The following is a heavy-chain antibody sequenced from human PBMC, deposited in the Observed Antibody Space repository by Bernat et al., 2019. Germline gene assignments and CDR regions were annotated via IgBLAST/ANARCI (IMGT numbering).Heavy chain of an antibody. Sequence: EVQLVQSGGGLVQPGGSLRLSCTASGLTINNNYMNWVRQAPGKGLEWVSSIYGGANTYYADSVQDRFTISRDDSKSTLYLQMNNLRAEDTAVYYCARNKLLDSWGQGTQVTVSS. V-gene: IGHV3-66*01. CDR3: ARNKLLDS. CDR2: IYGGANT. J-gene: IGHJ4*02. CDR1: GLTINNNY.